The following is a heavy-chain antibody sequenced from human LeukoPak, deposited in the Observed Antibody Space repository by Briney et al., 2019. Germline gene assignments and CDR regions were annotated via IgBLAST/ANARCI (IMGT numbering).Heavy chain of an antibody. CDR2: ISGSGGST. V-gene: IGHV3-23*01. CDR1: GFTFSSYV. CDR3: AKGTGSSGWYLYYFDY. Sequence: GGSLRLSCAASGFTFSSYVMSWVRQAPGKGMEWVSTISGSGGSTYYADSVKGRFTISRDNSKNTLYLQMNSLRAEDTAVYYCAKGTGSSGWYLYYFDYWGQGTLVTVSS. D-gene: IGHD6-19*01. J-gene: IGHJ4*02.